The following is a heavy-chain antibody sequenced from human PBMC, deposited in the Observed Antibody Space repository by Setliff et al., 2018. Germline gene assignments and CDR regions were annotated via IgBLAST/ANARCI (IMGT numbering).Heavy chain of an antibody. D-gene: IGHD1-26*01. J-gene: IGHJ6*02. Sequence: PSETLSLTCAVYGGSFSGYYWCWFRQPPGKGLEWIGEINYSGSTNYNPSLKSRVTISVDTSKNQFSLKLSSVTAADTAVYYCARVPLHSGSYGEYYYNGMDVWGQGTTVTVSS. CDR2: INYSGST. CDR3: ARVPLHSGSYGEYYYNGMDV. V-gene: IGHV4-34*01. CDR1: GGSFSGYY.